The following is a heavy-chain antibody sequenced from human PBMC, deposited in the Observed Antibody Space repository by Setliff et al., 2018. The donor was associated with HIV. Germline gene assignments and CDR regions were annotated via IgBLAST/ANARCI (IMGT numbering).Heavy chain of an antibody. J-gene: IGHJ6*03. CDR2: ISPHNGYK. Sequence: ASVKVSCKASGYTFTDYFLHWVRQAPGQGLEWMGWISPHNGYKNIPQRFRGRVTLTRDTSISTVYMEVSRLRSDDTVVYYCARDRGCVYKTLSPFSFNFLMDVWGKGITVTVSS. D-gene: IGHD3-10*01. CDR1: GYTFTDYF. V-gene: IGHV1-2*02. CDR3: ARDRGCVYKTLSPFSFNFLMDV.